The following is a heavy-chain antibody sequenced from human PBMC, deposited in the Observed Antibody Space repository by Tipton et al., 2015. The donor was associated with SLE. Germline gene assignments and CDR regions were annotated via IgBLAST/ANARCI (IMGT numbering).Heavy chain of an antibody. V-gene: IGHV3-23*03. D-gene: IGHD7-27*01. Sequence: SLRLSCAASGFTFSSYAMSWVRQAPGKGLEWVSVIYSGGSNTYYADSVKGRFTISRDNSKNTLYLQMNSLRAEDTAVYYCARLGGDHFDYWGQGTLVTVSS. J-gene: IGHJ4*02. CDR3: ARLGGDHFDY. CDR1: GFTFSSYA. CDR2: IYSGGSNT.